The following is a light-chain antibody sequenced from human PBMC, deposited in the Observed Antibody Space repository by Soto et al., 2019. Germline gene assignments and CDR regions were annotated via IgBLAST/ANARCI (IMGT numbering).Light chain of an antibody. Sequence: EIVLTQSPATLSLSPGERATLSCRASQSVSSYLAWYQQKPGQAPRLLIYDASNRATGIPARFSGSGSGTDFTLNISSLEPEDFEVYYCQQRSNWRGTFGQGTKVEIK. CDR3: QQRSNWRGT. V-gene: IGKV3-11*01. J-gene: IGKJ1*01. CDR1: QSVSSY. CDR2: DAS.